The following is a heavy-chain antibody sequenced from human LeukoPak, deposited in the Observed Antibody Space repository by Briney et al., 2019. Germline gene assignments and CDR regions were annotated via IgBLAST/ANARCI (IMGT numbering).Heavy chain of an antibody. CDR3: TRGGLYGGSSAFDY. D-gene: IGHD4-23*01. J-gene: IGHJ4*02. Sequence: GGSLRLSCAASGFTFDDYAMHWVRQAPGKGLEWVSLISGDGGSTYYADSVKGRFAISRDNSKNSLYLQMNSLRTEDTALYYCTRGGLYGGSSAFDYWGQGTLVTVSS. CDR2: ISGDGGST. V-gene: IGHV3-43*02. CDR1: GFTFDDYA.